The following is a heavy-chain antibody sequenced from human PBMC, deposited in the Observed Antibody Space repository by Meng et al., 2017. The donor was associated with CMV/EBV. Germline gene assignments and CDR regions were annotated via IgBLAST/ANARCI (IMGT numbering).Heavy chain of an antibody. CDR3: ARDGPDIVVVPAAIRVAAAGTDYYYYYGMDV. Sequence: ASVKVSRKASGYTFTSYYMHWVRQAPGQGLEWMGIINPSGGSTSYAQKFQGRVTMTRDTSTSTVYMELSSLRSEDTAVYYCARDGPDIVVVPAAIRVAAAGTDYYYYYGMDVWGQGTTVTVSS. D-gene: IGHD2-2*02. V-gene: IGHV1-46*01. J-gene: IGHJ6*02. CDR2: INPSGGST. CDR1: GYTFTSYY.